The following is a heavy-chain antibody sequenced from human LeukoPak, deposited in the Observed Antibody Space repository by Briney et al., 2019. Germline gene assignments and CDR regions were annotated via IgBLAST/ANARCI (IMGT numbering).Heavy chain of an antibody. V-gene: IGHV3-21*01. J-gene: IGHJ6*03. Sequence: GGSLRLSCAASGFTFSRYSMNWGRQAPGKGLEWVSSISGSSSYIYYADSVKGRFTISRHNAKNSLYLQMNSLRAEDTAVYYCARSLKGGSYFYYYYYYMDVWGKGTTVTISS. D-gene: IGHD1-26*01. CDR3: ARSLKGGSYFYYYYYYMDV. CDR1: GFTFSRYS. CDR2: ISGSSSYI.